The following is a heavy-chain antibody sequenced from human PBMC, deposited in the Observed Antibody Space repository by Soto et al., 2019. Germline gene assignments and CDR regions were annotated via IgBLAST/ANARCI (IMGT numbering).Heavy chain of an antibody. CDR1: EFTFRSYW. V-gene: IGHV3-74*01. J-gene: IGHJ3*01. Sequence: EVQLVDSGGGLVQPGGSLRLSCAASEFTFRSYWMHWVHQSPGKGLVWVSRISGDGSSTNYADPVKGRFTISRDNAKNTVYLQIDSLRAEDTAVYYCARSLAGTYGAFDLWGQGTMVTVSS. CDR2: ISGDGSST. CDR3: ARSLAGTYGAFDL. D-gene: IGHD1-7*01.